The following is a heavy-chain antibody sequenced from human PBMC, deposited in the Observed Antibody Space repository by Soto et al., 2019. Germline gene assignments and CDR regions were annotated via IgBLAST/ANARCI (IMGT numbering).Heavy chain of an antibody. D-gene: IGHD3-10*01. J-gene: IGHJ6*02. V-gene: IGHV4-34*01. CDR2: INHSGST. CDR3: ARDHITMVRVNYYYYGMDV. Sequence: SETLSLTCAVYGGSFSGYYWNWIRQPPGKGLEWIGEINHSGSTNYNPSLKSRVTISVDTSKNQFSLKLSSVTAADTAVYYCARDHITMVRVNYYYYGMDVWGQGTTVTVS. CDR1: GGSFSGYY.